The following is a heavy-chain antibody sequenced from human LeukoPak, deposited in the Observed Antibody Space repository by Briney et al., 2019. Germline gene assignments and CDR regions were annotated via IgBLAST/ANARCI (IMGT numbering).Heavy chain of an antibody. V-gene: IGHV3-20*04. Sequence: QTGGSLRLSCAASGFTFDDYGMSWVRQAPGKGLEWVSGINWNGGSTGYADSVKGRFTISRDNAKNSLYLQMNSLRAEDTALYYCARNYGSGSYQYCFDYWGQGTLVTVSS. CDR3: ARNYGSGSYQYCFDY. CDR2: INWNGGST. J-gene: IGHJ4*02. CDR1: GFTFDDYG. D-gene: IGHD3-10*01.